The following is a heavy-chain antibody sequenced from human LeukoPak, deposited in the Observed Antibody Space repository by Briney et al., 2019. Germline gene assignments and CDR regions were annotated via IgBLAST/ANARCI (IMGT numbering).Heavy chain of an antibody. CDR3: VRDLT. J-gene: IGHJ5*02. CDR2: IYSDGTA. CDR1: GFTFSNNR. Sequence: PGGSLRLSCAASGFTFSNNRMSWVRQAPGEGLEWVSVIYSDGTAYYADSVKGRFTISRDNSKSTLYLQMNSLRADDTAVYYCVRDLTWGQGTLVTVSS. V-gene: IGHV3-53*01.